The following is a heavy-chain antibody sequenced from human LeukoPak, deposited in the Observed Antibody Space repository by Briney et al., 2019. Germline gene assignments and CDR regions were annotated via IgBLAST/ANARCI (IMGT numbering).Heavy chain of an antibody. Sequence: SQTLSLTCAISGDSVSSNSAAWNWIMQSPSRGLEWLGRTYYRSKWYNDYAVSGKSRITINPDTSKNQFSLQLNSVTPEDTAVYYCARGPIVVVPAAIRFWFDPWGQGTLVTVSS. CDR3: ARGPIVVVPAAIRFWFDP. V-gene: IGHV6-1*01. J-gene: IGHJ5*02. CDR1: GDSVSSNSAA. CDR2: TYYRSKWYN. D-gene: IGHD2-2*02.